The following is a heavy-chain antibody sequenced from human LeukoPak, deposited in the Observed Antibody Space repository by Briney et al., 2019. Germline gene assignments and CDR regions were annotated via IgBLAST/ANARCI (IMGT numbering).Heavy chain of an antibody. CDR2: INWNGGST. CDR1: GFTFDDYG. D-gene: IGHD1-26*01. J-gene: IGHJ6*02. CDR3: ARHSGCYYGDYYYYGMDV. V-gene: IGHV3-20*01. Sequence: PGGSLRLSCAASGFTFDDYGMSWVRQAPGKGLEWVSGINWNGGSTGYADSVKGRFTISRDNAKNSLYLQMNSLRAEDTALYHCARHSGCYYGDYYYYGMDVWGQGTTVTVSS.